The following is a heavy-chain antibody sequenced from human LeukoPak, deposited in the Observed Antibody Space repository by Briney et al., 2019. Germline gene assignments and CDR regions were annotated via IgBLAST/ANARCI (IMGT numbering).Heavy chain of an antibody. CDR2: ISAYNGNT. CDR1: GYTLTTYG. CDR3: AREGYSSDWYFRGAFDI. J-gene: IGHJ3*02. V-gene: IGHV1-18*01. Sequence: ASVKVSCKASGYTLTTYGITWVRQAPGQGLEWMGGISAYNGNTNYAQKVQDRVTMTTDTSTSTAYMEVRSLRSDDTALYYCAREGYSSDWYFRGAFDIWGQGTMVTVSS. D-gene: IGHD6-19*01.